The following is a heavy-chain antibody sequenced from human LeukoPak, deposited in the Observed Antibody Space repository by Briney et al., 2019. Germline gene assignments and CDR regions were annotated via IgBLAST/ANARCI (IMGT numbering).Heavy chain of an antibody. J-gene: IGHJ4*02. CDR2: INPNSGGT. CDR3: ARGSPSITIFGGFAY. V-gene: IGHV1-2*02. D-gene: IGHD3-3*01. CDR1: GYTFTGYY. Sequence: GASVKVSCKASGYTFTGYYMHWVRQAPGQGLEWMGWINPNSGGTNYAQKFQGRVTMARDTSISTAYMELSRLRSDDTAVYYCARGSPSITIFGGFAYWGQGTLVTVSS.